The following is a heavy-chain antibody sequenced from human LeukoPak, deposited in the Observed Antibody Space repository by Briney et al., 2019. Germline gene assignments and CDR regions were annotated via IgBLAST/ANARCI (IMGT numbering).Heavy chain of an antibody. D-gene: IGHD3-22*01. CDR3: ARGFRVHSGGSYYDSSGYYYLDY. CDR1: GGSISSGDYY. V-gene: IGHV4-30-4*01. Sequence: SQTLSLTCTVSGGSISSGDYYWSWIRQPPGKGLEWIGYIYYSGSTYYNPSLKSRVTISVDRPKNQFSLKLSSVTAADTAVYYCARGFRVHSGGSYYDSSGYYYLDYWGQGTLVTVSS. J-gene: IGHJ4*02. CDR2: IYYSGST.